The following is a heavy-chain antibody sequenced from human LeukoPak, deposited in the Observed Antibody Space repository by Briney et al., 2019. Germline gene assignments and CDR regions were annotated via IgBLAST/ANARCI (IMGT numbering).Heavy chain of an antibody. CDR3: ARYLLEMATIKSYYYYGMDV. J-gene: IGHJ6*02. D-gene: IGHD5-24*01. CDR1: GGTFSSYA. Sequence: SVKVSCKASGGTFSSYAIRWVRQAPGQGLEWMGRIIPIFGIANYAQKFQGRVTITADKSTSTAYMELSSLRSEDTAVYYCARYLLEMATIKSYYYYGMDVWGQGTTVTVSS. CDR2: IIPIFGIA. V-gene: IGHV1-69*04.